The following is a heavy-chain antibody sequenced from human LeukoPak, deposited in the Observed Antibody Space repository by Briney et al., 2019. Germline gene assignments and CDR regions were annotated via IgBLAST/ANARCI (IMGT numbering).Heavy chain of an antibody. V-gene: IGHV4-59*12. CDR2: IYYSGST. J-gene: IGHJ5*02. Sequence: PSETLSLTCTVSGGSISSYYWSWIRQPPGKGLEWIGYIYYSGSTNYNPSLKSRVTMSVDTSKNLFSLKLSSVTAADTAVYYCARDFLSGSGELLRNWFDPWGQGTLVTVSS. CDR3: ARDFLSGSGELLRNWFDP. D-gene: IGHD1-26*01. CDR1: GGSISSYY.